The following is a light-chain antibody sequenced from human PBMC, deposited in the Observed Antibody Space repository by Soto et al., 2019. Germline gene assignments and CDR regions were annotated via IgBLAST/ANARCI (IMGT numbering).Light chain of an antibody. V-gene: IGLV3-21*02. CDR2: DDS. CDR1: NIGSKS. J-gene: IGLJ1*01. CDR3: QVWDSSSDHDV. Sequence: SYELTQPPSVSVAPGQTARITCGGNNIGSKSEHWYQQKPGQAPVLVVYDDSDRPSGIPERFSGSNSGNSATLTISRVEVGDEADYYCQVWDSSSDHDVFGTGTKVHVL.